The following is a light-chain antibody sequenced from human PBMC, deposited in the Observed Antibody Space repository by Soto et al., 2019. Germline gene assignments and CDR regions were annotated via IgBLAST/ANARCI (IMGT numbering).Light chain of an antibody. CDR3: QQRSNWPPIT. V-gene: IGKV3-11*01. CDR1: QSVSSN. J-gene: IGKJ5*01. CDR2: GAS. Sequence: ETVMTQSPATLSVSPGEGAALSCRASQSVSSNLVWYQQKPGQAPRLLIYGASTRATGIPARFSGSGSGTDFTLTISSLEPEDFAVYYCQQRSNWPPITFGQGTRLEIK.